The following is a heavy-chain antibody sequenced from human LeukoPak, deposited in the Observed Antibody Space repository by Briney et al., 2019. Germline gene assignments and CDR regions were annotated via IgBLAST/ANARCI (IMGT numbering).Heavy chain of an antibody. CDR2: IKQDGSGK. V-gene: IGHV3-7*01. Sequence: GSLRLSCAASGFTFSSYWMSWVRQAPGKELEWVANIKQDGSGKYYVDSVKGRFTISRDNAKNSLYLQMNSLRAEDTAVYYCARAPRALPFDYWGQGTLVTVSS. J-gene: IGHJ4*02. CDR3: ARAPRALPFDY. CDR1: GFTFSSYW.